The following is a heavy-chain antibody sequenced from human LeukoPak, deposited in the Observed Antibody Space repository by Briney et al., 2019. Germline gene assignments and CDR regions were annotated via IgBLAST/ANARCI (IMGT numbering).Heavy chain of an antibody. D-gene: IGHD2-15*01. CDR1: GVTVSNNY. V-gene: IGHV3-53*01. CDR2: IYSNGST. CDR3: ARDVGP. J-gene: IGHJ5*02. Sequence: PGGALRLSCAPSGVTVSNNYMRWVRQAPGKGLEWVSLIYSNGSTDYTDSVKGRFSISSDNSKNTMYLQMNSLRAEDTAMYYCARDVGPWGQGTLVTVSS.